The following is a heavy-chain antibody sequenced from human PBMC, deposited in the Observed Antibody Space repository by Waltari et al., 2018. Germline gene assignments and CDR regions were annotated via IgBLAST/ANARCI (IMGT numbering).Heavy chain of an antibody. CDR2: IYSGGTT. CDR1: GFTISNNY. J-gene: IGHJ3*01. D-gene: IGHD3-22*01. V-gene: IGHV3-53*02. Sequence: DVQLVETGGGLIQPGGSLRLSCSVSGFTISNNYMTWVRQTPAKGLEWVSVIYSGGTTYYAASVTGRFTISRDSINNTLFLQMNNLRAEDTAIYYCARVIRDGPSGFYGIAAFDLWGQGTMVTVSS. CDR3: ARVIRDGPSGFYGIAAFDL.